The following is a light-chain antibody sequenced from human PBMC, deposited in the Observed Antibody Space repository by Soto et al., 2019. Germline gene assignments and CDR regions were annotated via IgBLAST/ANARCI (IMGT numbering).Light chain of an antibody. J-gene: IGLJ3*02. V-gene: IGLV2-14*01. CDR3: SSYASSNTVV. CDR1: SSDVGSYNY. Sequence: QSALTQLASVSGSPGQSITISCTGTSSDVGSYNYVAWYQQHPGKAPRLLIYEVSNRPSGVSDRFSGSKSGNTASLTISGLQAEDGADYYCSSYASSNTVVFGGGTKLTVL. CDR2: EVS.